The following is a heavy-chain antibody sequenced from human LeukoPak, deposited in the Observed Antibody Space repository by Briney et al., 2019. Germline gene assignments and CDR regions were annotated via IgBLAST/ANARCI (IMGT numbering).Heavy chain of an antibody. CDR3: ARDPSSSSYGMDV. Sequence: SQTLSLTCTVSGASISSGGYYWSWIRQHPGKGLEWIGYIYYSGSTYYNPSLKSRVTISVDTSKNQFSLKPSSVTAADTAVYYCARDPSSSSYGMDVWGQGTTVTVSS. D-gene: IGHD2-2*01. V-gene: IGHV4-31*03. CDR1: GASISSGGYY. CDR2: IYYSGST. J-gene: IGHJ6*02.